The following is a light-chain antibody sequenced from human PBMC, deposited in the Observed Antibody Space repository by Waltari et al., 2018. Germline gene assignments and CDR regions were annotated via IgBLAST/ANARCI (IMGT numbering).Light chain of an antibody. CDR3: HVWDSSANWV. CDR2: RDT. J-gene: IGLJ3*02. Sequence: SYELSQPFSMSVALGQTAKITCGGDNIGSKHVHWYQQKPGQAPLVVIYRDTNRPPGIPERFSGFNSGNTATLTISGAQVGDEADYYCHVWDSSANWVFGGGTKLTVL. CDR1: NIGSKH. V-gene: IGLV3-9*01.